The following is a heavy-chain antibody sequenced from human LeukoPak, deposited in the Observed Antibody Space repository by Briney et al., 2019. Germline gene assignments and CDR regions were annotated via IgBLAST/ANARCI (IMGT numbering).Heavy chain of an antibody. CDR1: GGSISSYY. D-gene: IGHD3-9*01. CDR2: IYYSGST. Sequence: SETLSLTCTVSGGSISSYYWSWIWQPPGKGLEWIGYIYYSGSTKYNPSLKSRVTMSVDTSKNQFSLKLSSVTAADTAVYYCARDPKRYFDWFPPAPFDAFDIWGQGTMVTVSS. CDR3: ARDPKRYFDWFPPAPFDAFDI. V-gene: IGHV4-59*12. J-gene: IGHJ3*02.